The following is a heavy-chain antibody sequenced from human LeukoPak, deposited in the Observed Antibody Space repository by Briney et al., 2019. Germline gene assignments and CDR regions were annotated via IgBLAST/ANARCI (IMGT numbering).Heavy chain of an antibody. V-gene: IGHV4-61*02. CDR1: GGSISSGSYY. Sequence: SETLSLTCTVSGGSISSGSYYWSWIRQPAGKGLEWIGRIYTSGSTNYNPSLKSRVTISVDTSKNQFSLQLNSVTPEDTAVYYCARELIAVAGLLRLHYFDYWGQGTLVTVSS. CDR2: IYTSGST. J-gene: IGHJ4*02. CDR3: ARELIAVAGLLRLHYFDY. D-gene: IGHD6-19*01.